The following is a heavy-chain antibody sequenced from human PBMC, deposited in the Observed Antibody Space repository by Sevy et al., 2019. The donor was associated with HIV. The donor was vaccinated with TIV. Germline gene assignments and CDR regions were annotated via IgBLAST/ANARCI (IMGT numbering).Heavy chain of an antibody. D-gene: IGHD3-22*01. V-gene: IGHV3-11*01. Sequence: GGSLRLSCAASGFTFSDYYMSWIRQAPGKGLEWVSYIPSGSTIYYADSVKGRFTISRDNAKNSLYLQMISLRAEDTAVYYCARGTNYYDSSGPYYFDNWGQGTLVTVSS. CDR3: ARGTNYYDSSGPYYFDN. J-gene: IGHJ4*02. CDR2: IPSGSTI. CDR1: GFTFSDYY.